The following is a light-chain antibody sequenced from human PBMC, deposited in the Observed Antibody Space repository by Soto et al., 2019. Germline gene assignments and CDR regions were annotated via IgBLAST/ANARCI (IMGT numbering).Light chain of an antibody. J-gene: IGKJ5*01. V-gene: IGKV1-39*01. CDR2: DAS. Sequence: DIQMTQSPSSLSASVGDRVTITCRASQSISSYLDWYQQKPGKAPKLLIYDASSLQSGVPSRFSGSGSGTEFTLTISSLQPDDFATYYCQQSYSTPSTFGQGTQVEIK. CDR1: QSISSY. CDR3: QQSYSTPST.